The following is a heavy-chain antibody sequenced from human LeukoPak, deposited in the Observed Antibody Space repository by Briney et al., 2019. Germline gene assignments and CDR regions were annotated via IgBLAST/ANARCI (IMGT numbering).Heavy chain of an antibody. CDR2: INPSAGNT. J-gene: IGHJ4*01. CDR3: ARGKYGDWYFDY. D-gene: IGHD4-17*01. V-gene: IGHV1-46*01. CDR1: VYTFISYY. Sequence: GASVKVSCKASVYTFISYYMYWVRQAPGHGLEWMGFINPSAGNTAYAQKFQGRVTMTRDTTTSTVYMDLTSLRSDDTAVYYCARGKYGDWYFDYWGQGSLVTVSS.